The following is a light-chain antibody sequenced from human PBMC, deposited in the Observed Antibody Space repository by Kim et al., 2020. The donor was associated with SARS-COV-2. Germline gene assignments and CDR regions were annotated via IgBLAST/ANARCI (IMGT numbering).Light chain of an antibody. Sequence: GQSITISCTGTNSDVGGYNHVSCYQQHAGNAPKLMVYDVSQPPSGVSNRFSGSKSGNTASLTISGLQAEDEADYYCSSYTSSTTYVFGSGTQLTVL. CDR2: DVS. CDR3: SSYTSSTTYV. J-gene: IGLJ1*01. CDR1: NSDVGGYNH. V-gene: IGLV2-14*03.